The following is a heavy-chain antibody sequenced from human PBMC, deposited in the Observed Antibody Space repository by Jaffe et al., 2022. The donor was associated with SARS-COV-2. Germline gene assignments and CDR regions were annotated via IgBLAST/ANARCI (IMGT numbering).Heavy chain of an antibody. J-gene: IGHJ5*02. D-gene: IGHD3-10*01. Sequence: QVQLVQSGAEVKKPGASVKVSCKVSGYTLTELSMYWVRQAPGKGLEWMGGFDPEDGETIYAQKFQGRVTMTEDTSTDTAYMELSSLRSEDTAVYYCATDHFSMVRGVISHWFDPWGQGTLVTVSS. CDR2: FDPEDGET. CDR1: GYTLTELS. CDR3: ATDHFSMVRGVISHWFDP. V-gene: IGHV1-24*01.